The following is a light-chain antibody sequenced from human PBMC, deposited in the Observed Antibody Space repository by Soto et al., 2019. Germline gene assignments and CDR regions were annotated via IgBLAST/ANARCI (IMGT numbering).Light chain of an antibody. CDR2: GAS. Sequence: VMTQSPASVSVCPGERASLXCRASQSVSSNVAWSQQKTGKAPRLLISGASTRATGTQARFSGSGSGKEFTLTISSLQSEDFAVYYCKQRSNWPPITFGQGTRLEIK. CDR1: QSVSSN. J-gene: IGKJ5*01. CDR3: KQRSNWPPIT. V-gene: IGKV3-15*01.